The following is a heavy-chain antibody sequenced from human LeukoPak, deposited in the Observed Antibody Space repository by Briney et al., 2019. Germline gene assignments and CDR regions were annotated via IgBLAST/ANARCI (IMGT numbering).Heavy chain of an antibody. Sequence: GRSLRLSCAASGFTFSSYWMSWVRQAPGKGLEWVANIKQDGSEKYYVDSVKGRFTISRDNAKHSLYLQRNSLRGEDTAVYYCTGDLRGSRLLWFGDLLTFDYWGQGTLVTVSS. CDR1: GFTFSSYW. V-gene: IGHV3-7*01. J-gene: IGHJ4*02. D-gene: IGHD3-10*01. CDR3: TGDLRGSRLLWFGDLLTFDY. CDR2: IKQDGSEK.